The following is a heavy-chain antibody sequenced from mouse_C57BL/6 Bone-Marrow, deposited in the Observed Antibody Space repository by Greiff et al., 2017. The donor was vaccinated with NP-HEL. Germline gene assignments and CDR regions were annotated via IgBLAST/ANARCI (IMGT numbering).Heavy chain of an antibody. V-gene: IGHV1-64*01. D-gene: IGHD2-1*01. CDR3: ARSKNYYGNFDY. Sequence: QVQLQQPGAELVKPGASVKLSCKASGYTFTSYWMHWVKQRPGQCLEWIGMIHPNSGSTNYNEKFKSKATLTVDKSSSTAYMQLSSLTSEDSAVYYCARSKNYYGNFDYWGQGTTLTVSS. J-gene: IGHJ2*01. CDR2: IHPNSGST. CDR1: GYTFTSYW.